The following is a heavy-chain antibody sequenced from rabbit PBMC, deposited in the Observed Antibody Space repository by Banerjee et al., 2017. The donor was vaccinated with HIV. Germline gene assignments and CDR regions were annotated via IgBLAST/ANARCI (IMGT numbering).Heavy chain of an antibody. CDR1: GLDFSSSYW. D-gene: IGHD6-1*01. CDR2: IYAGSSGST. CDR3: ARNSYGGLGYALNL. J-gene: IGHJ4*01. V-gene: IGHV1S45*01. Sequence: QEQLEESGGDLVKPEGSLTLTCTASGLDFSSSYWICWVRQAPGKGLEWIACIYAGSSGSTYYASWVNGRFTISKTSSTTVTLQMTSLTAADTATYFCARNSYGGLGYALNLWGPGTLVTVS.